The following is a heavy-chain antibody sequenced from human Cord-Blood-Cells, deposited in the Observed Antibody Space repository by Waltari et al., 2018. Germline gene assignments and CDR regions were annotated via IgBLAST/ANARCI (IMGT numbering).Heavy chain of an antibody. J-gene: IGHJ3*02. D-gene: IGHD3-10*01. CDR3: ARVLTGYYGSGSYYKGAFDI. V-gene: IGHV1-18*01. Sequence: QVQLVQSGAEVKKPGASVKVSCKASGYTFTSSGISWVRQAPGQGLEWMGWISAYTGNTNYAQKLQGRDTMTTDTPTSTAYMELRSLRSDDTAVYYCARVLTGYYGSGSYYKGAFDIWGQGTMVTVSS. CDR1: GYTFTSSG. CDR2: ISAYTGNT.